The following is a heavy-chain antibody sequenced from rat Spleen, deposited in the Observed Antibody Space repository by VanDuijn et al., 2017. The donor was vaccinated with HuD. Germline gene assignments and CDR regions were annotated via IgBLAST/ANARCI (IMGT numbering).Heavy chain of an antibody. CDR2: ISYGDSSGHSGT. J-gene: IGHJ2*01. Sequence: EVQLVESGGGLVQPGRSLKLSCAASGFTFSDCGVAWVRQAPTAGLEWVATISYGDSSGHSGTYYRDSVRGRFTISRDDAKSTLSLQMDSLRSEDTATYYCARRHYGYTDYFDHWGQGVMVTVSS. D-gene: IGHD1-9*01. CDR3: ARRHYGYTDYFDH. CDR1: GFTFSDCG. V-gene: IGHV5-29*01.